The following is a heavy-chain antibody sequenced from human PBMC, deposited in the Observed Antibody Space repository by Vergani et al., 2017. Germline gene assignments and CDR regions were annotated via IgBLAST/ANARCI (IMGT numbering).Heavy chain of an antibody. CDR2: IRSKAYGGTT. V-gene: IGHV3-49*04. CDR1: GFTFGDYA. CDR3: AKDRDSGSSKRAEYFQH. J-gene: IGHJ1*01. D-gene: IGHD1-26*01. Sequence: EVQLVESGGGLVQPGRSLRLSCTASGFTFGDYAMSWVRQAPGKGLEWVGFIRSKAYGGTTEYAASVKGRFTISRDDSKSIAYLQMNSLKTEDTAVYYCAKDRDSGSSKRAEYFQHWGQGTLVTVAS.